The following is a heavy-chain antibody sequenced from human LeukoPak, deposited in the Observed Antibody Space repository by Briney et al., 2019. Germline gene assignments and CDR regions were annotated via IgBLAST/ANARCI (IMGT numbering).Heavy chain of an antibody. CDR2: IKYDGSEK. Sequence: GGSLRFSCVASGFSFSSSYWMHWVRQAPGKGPEWLANIKYDGSEKFYADSVKGRFTISRDNAKNSLYLEMNNLRAEDTAVYFCARDHQVRSRWFDPWGQGTLVTVSS. CDR3: ARDHQVRSRWFDP. CDR1: GFSFSSSYW. V-gene: IGHV3-7*01. J-gene: IGHJ5*02.